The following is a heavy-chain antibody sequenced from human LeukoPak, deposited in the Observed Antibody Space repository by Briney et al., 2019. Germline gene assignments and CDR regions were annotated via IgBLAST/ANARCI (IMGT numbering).Heavy chain of an antibody. CDR3: ARQTPSKMTTAEFDY. CDR1: GYSISSGYY. Sequence: SETLSLTCAVSGYSISSGYYWGWIRQPPGKGLEWIGSIYHSGSTYYNPSLKSRATISVDTSKNQFSLKLSSVTAADTAVYYCARQTPSKMTTAEFDYWGQGALVTVSS. J-gene: IGHJ4*02. V-gene: IGHV4-38-2*01. CDR2: IYHSGST. D-gene: IGHD5-24*01.